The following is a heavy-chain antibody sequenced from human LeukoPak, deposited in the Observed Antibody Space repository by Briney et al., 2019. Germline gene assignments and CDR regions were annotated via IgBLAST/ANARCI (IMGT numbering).Heavy chain of an antibody. V-gene: IGHV3-64*01. CDR2: ISSNGGST. J-gene: IGHJ4*02. CDR3: ARWRHSSGYYYDD. Sequence: GGSLRLPCAASGFTFSSYTMHWVRQAPGKGLEYVSAISSNGGSTYYANSVKGRFTISRDNSKNTLYLQMGSLRAEDMAVYYCARWRHSSGYYYDDWGQGTLVTVSS. D-gene: IGHD3-22*01. CDR1: GFTFSSYT.